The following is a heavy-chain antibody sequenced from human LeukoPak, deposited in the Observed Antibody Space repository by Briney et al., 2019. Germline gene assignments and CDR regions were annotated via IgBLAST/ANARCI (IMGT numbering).Heavy chain of an antibody. J-gene: IGHJ3*02. D-gene: IGHD1-26*01. CDR3: ARLPNSGSYLRHLDI. Sequence: SETLSLTCTVSGGSISINSYYWGWIRQPPGKWLDWGASIYDSGTTYYNPSLKSRVTISVDTSTNQFSLKLSSVTAADTAMYYCARLPNSGSYLRHLDIWGQGTMVTVSS. V-gene: IGHV4-39*01. CDR1: GGSISINSYY. CDR2: IYDSGTT.